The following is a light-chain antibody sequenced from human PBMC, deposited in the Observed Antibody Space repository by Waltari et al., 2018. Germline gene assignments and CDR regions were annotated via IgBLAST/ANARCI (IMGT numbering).Light chain of an antibody. J-gene: IGKJ2*01. CDR2: TAS. CDR1: HRITSH. Sequence: DIQMTQAPSSLSASVGDRFTMTCRASHRITSHLNWFQQQPGKAPKLLIHTASSLQSWVPSRFSGSGSRTHFTLTITSLQPEDFATYFCQQSYITPYTFGQGTKLEIK. V-gene: IGKV1-39*01. CDR3: QQSYITPYT.